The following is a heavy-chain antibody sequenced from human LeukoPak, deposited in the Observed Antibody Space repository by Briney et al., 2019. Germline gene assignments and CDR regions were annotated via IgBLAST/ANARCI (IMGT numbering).Heavy chain of an antibody. CDR1: GGSISSGGYS. V-gene: IGHV4-30-2*01. CDR2: IYHSEST. D-gene: IGHD3-22*01. J-gene: IGHJ4*02. Sequence: SETLSLTCAVSGGSISSGGYSWSWIRQPPGKGLEWIGYIYHSESTYYNPSLKSRVTISVDRSKNQFSLKLSSVTAADTAVYYCARTSPYYYDSSGYYAGYFDYWGQGTLVTVSS. CDR3: ARTSPYYYDSSGYYAGYFDY.